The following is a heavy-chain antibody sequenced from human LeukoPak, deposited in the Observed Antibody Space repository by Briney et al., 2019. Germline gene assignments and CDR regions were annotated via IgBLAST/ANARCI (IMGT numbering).Heavy chain of an antibody. CDR2: IRNDGGDK. CDR1: GFSFRSYG. V-gene: IGHV3-30*02. D-gene: IGHD1-1*01. CDR3: VQDRDWRFGR. J-gene: IGHJ5*02. Sequence: GGSLRLSCAASGFSFRSYGMHWVRRTPGKGLEWVTFIRNDGGDKYYADSVKGRFTISRDDSKNTQSLQMNNLRVEDTAVYHCVQDRDWRFGRWAQGIQVTVSS.